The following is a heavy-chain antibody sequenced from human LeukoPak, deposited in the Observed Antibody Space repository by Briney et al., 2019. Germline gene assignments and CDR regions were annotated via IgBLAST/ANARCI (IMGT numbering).Heavy chain of an antibody. CDR2: INHSGST. D-gene: IGHD5-18*01. J-gene: IGHJ4*02. V-gene: IGHV4-34*01. CDR3: ARVSGLQLWPYYFDY. Sequence: PSETLSLTCAVYGGSFSGYYWSWIRQPPGKGLEWIGEINHSGSTNYNPSLKSRVTISVDTSRNQFSLKLSSVTAADTAVYYCARVSGLQLWPYYFDYWGQGTLVTVSS. CDR1: GGSFSGYY.